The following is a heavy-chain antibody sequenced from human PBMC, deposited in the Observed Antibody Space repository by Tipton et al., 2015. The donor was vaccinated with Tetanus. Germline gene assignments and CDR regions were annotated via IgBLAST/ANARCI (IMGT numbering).Heavy chain of an antibody. CDR2: IYPGDSDT. J-gene: IGHJ4*02. CDR1: GYRFSSYW. Sequence: VQLVQSGAEVKEAGESLRISCKASGYRFSSYWIAWVRQMPGKGLEWVGLIYPGDSDTKISPSFRGQVTFSVDKSITTAYLQWSSLKASDTAIYYCAKGDPGNFDSWGQGTQVTVSS. V-gene: IGHV5-51*01. D-gene: IGHD3-9*01. CDR3: AKGDPGNFDS.